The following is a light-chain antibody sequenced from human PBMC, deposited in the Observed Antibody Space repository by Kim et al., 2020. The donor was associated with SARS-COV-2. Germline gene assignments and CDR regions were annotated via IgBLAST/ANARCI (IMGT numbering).Light chain of an antibody. CDR2: GKN. J-gene: IGLJ2*01. Sequence: VAMGQTVRITSKGDSRRMYYATWYQQKPGQAPILVSYGKNNRPSGIPDRFSGSSAGNTASLTITGTQEGDEADYYCNSRDSNDNVVFGGGTQVTVL. CDR1: SRRMYY. V-gene: IGLV3-19*01. CDR3: NSRDSNDNVV.